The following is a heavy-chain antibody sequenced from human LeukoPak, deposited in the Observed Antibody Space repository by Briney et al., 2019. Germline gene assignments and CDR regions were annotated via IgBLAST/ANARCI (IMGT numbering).Heavy chain of an antibody. J-gene: IGHJ4*02. CDR3: AINPTVYYFGY. CDR1: GFTFSSYA. V-gene: IGHV3-23*01. Sequence: GGSLRLSCAASGFTFSSYAMSWFRQAPGKGLEWVSAISGSGGSTYYADSVKGRFTISRDNSKNTLYLQMNSLRAEDTAVYYCAINPTVYYFGYWGQGTLVTVSS. CDR2: ISGSGGST.